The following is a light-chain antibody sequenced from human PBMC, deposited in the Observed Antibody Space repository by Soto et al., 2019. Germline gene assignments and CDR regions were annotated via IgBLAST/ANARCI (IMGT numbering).Light chain of an antibody. CDR3: QQLSRYPLT. CDR2: SAS. V-gene: IGKV1-9*01. CDR1: QGISNY. Sequence: DIQLTQTPSSVTESXGDRVTITXXASQGISNYLAWYQQKPGKAPDLLIYSASTLQSGVPSRFSGSGSETEFSLTIRALQPEDFATYYCQQLSRYPLTFGGGTKVDIK. J-gene: IGKJ4*01.